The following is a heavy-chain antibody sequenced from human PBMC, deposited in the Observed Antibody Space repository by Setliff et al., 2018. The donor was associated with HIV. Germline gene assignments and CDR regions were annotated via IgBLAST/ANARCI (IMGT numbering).Heavy chain of an antibody. CDR1: DDSITGYY. CDR2: IFESGGT. J-gene: IGHJ4*02. V-gene: IGHV4-4*09. CDR3: ARTARVFDF. Sequence: NPSETLSLTCTVSDDSITGYYWSWIRQSPGKGLQCIGYIFESGGTNYNPSLRSRVTISMDTSKRQFSLTLTSVTAADTVVYYCARTARVFDFWGQGILVTV.